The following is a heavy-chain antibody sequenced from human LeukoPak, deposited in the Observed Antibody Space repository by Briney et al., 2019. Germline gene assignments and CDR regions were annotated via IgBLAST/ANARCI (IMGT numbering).Heavy chain of an antibody. CDR1: GFTFSSYW. V-gene: IGHV3-7*01. D-gene: IGHD3-10*01. Sequence: GGSLRLSCAASGFTFSSYWMSRVRQAPGKGLEWVANIKQDGSEKYYVDSVKGRFTISRDNAKNSLYLQMNSLRAEDTAVYYCARDWAFYYGSAFDIWGQGTMVTVSS. CDR3: ARDWAFYYGSAFDI. J-gene: IGHJ3*02. CDR2: IKQDGSEK.